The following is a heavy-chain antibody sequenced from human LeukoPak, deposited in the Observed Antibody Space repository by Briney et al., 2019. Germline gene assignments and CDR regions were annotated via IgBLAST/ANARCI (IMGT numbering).Heavy chain of an antibody. CDR1: GYTFTSYD. V-gene: IGHV1-8*01. D-gene: IGHD6-19*01. CDR2: MNPNSGNT. CDR3: ARAPGDSSQTKWYYFGY. Sequence: ASVKVSCKASGYTFTSYDINWVRQATGQGLEWMGWMNPNSGNTGYAQKFQGRVTMTRNTSISTAYMELSSLRSEDTAVYYCARAPGDSSQTKWYYFGYWGQGTLVTVSS. J-gene: IGHJ4*02.